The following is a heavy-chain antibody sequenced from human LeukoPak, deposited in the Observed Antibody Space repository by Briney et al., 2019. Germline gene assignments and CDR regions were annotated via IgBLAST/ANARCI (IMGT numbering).Heavy chain of an antibody. J-gene: IGHJ5*02. CDR2: INPNSGGT. V-gene: IGHV1-2*02. D-gene: IGHD3-10*01. Sequence: ASVKVSCKASGYTFTGYYMHWVRQAPGQGLEWMGWINPNSGGTNYAQKFQGRVTMTRDTSISTAYMGLSRLRSDDTAVYYCARHGPTTGFGYYGRNNWFDPWGQGTLVTVSS. CDR3: ARHGPTTGFGYYGRNNWFDP. CDR1: GYTFTGYY.